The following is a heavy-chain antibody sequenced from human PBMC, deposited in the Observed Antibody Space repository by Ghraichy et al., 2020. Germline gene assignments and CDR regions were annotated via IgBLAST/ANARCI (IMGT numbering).Heavy chain of an antibody. V-gene: IGHV1-18*01. CDR1: GYIFSSYG. D-gene: IGHD6-19*01. CDR2: ISTYNDAT. J-gene: IGHJ4*02. Sequence: ASVNVSCKASGYIFSSYGINWVRQAPGQGLEWMGAISTYNDATLYAQNLQGRVIMTTDTSTNTAYMELRNLRSDDTAFYYCARGFSSAWYYFDYWGQGTLVTVSS. CDR3: ARGFSSAWYYFDY.